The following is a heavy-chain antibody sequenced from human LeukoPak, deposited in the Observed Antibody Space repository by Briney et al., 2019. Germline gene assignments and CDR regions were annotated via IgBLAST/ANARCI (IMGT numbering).Heavy chain of an antibody. V-gene: IGHV4-59*01. CDR3: ARDHPHYYGSGSSYYYYGMDV. J-gene: IGHJ6*02. D-gene: IGHD3-10*01. Sequence: SETLSLTCTVSGGSISSYYWSWIRQPPGKGLEWIGYIYYSGSTNYNPSLKSRVTISVDTSKNQFSLKLSSVTAADTAVYYCARDHPHYYGSGSSYYYYGMDVWGQGTTVTVSS. CDR1: GGSISSYY. CDR2: IYYSGST.